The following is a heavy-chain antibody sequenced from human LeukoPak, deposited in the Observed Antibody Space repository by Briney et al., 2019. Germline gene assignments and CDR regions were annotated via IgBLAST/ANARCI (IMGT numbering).Heavy chain of an antibody. CDR3: ARDPWSDNWFDP. CDR2: INPNSGGT. Sequence: ASVKVSCKASGYTFTGYYMHWVRQAPGQGLEWTGWINPNSGGTNYAQKFQGRVTMTRDTSISTAYMELSRLRSDDTAVYYCARDPWSDNWFDPRGQGTLVTVSS. CDR1: GYTFTGYY. J-gene: IGHJ5*02. V-gene: IGHV1-2*02.